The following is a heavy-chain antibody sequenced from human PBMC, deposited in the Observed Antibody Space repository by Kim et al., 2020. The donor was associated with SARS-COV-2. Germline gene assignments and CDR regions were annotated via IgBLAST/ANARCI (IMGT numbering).Heavy chain of an antibody. V-gene: IGHV3-11*01. D-gene: IGHD6-19*01. CDR3: ARARVYSSGWYSGMDV. J-gene: IGHJ6*02. Sequence: SVKGRFTISRDNAKNSLYLQMNSLRAEDTAVYYCARARVYSSGWYSGMDVWGQGTTVTVSS.